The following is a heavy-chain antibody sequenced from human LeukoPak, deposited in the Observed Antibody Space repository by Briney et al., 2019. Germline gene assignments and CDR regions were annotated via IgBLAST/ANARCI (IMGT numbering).Heavy chain of an antibody. CDR1: GGSISSYY. CDR2: IYTSGST. V-gene: IGHV4-4*07. J-gene: IGHJ4*02. D-gene: IGHD3-22*01. Sequence: KPAETLSLTCTVSGGSISSYYWSWIRQPAGKGLEWIGRIYTSGSTNYNPSLKSRVTMSVDTSKNQFSLKLSSVTAADTAVYYCARVSRGYYDSSGYIDYWGEGTLVTVSS. CDR3: ARVSRGYYDSSGYIDY.